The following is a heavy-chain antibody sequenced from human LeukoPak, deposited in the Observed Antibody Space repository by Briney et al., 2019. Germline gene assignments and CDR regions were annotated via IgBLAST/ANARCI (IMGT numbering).Heavy chain of an antibody. CDR1: GFTVSSNY. CDR3: ARDWDGYYDFWSGFGPHPPNYGMDV. V-gene: IGHV3-53*01. Sequence: GGSLRLSCAASGFTVSSNYMSWVRQAPGKGLEWVSVIYSGGSTYYADSVKGRFTISKDNSKNTLYLQMNSLRAEDTAVYYCARDWDGYYDFWSGFGPHPPNYGMDVWGQGTTVTVSS. J-gene: IGHJ6*02. CDR2: IYSGGST. D-gene: IGHD3-3*01.